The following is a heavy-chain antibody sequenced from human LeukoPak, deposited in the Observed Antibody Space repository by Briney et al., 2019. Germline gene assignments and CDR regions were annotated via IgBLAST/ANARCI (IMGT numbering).Heavy chain of an antibody. CDR2: ISWNSGRI. V-gene: IGHV3-9*01. Sequence: GRSLRLSCAASGFTFDDYAMHWVRQAPGKGLEWVSGISWNSGRIGYADSVKGRLTISRDNAKNSLYLQMISLRAEDTALYYCAKDHYYDSSGYHYFDYWGQGTLVTVSS. J-gene: IGHJ4*02. D-gene: IGHD3-22*01. CDR3: AKDHYYDSSGYHYFDY. CDR1: GFTFDDYA.